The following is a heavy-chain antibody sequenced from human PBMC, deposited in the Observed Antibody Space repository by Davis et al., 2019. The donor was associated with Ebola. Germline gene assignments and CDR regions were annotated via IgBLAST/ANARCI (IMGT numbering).Heavy chain of an antibody. J-gene: IGHJ5*02. Sequence: SETLSLTCTVSGDSVNSGHIYWSWIRQSPGKGLEWIGKISHGGVSDYNPSLKSRVIISVDPSKNQFSLRMNSLTAADAAIYYCARTAKTSVSASGLGYTYFDPWSQGTLVTVSS. CDR3: ARTAKTSVSASGLGYTYFDP. V-gene: IGHV4-39*07. CDR2: ISHGGVS. D-gene: IGHD1-1*01. CDR1: GDSVNSGHIY.